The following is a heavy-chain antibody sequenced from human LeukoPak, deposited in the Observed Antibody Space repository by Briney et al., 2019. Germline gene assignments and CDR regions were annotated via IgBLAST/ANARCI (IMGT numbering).Heavy chain of an antibody. CDR3: ARVAAAGFDY. V-gene: IGHV3-7*04. Sequence: GGSLRLSCEASGFTFKNAWMIWVRQAPGKGPEWVANIKQDGSEKYYVDSVKGRFTISRDNAKNSLYLQMNSLRAEDTAVYYCARVAAAGFDYWGQGTLVTVSS. CDR1: GFTFKNAW. CDR2: IKQDGSEK. D-gene: IGHD6-13*01. J-gene: IGHJ4*02.